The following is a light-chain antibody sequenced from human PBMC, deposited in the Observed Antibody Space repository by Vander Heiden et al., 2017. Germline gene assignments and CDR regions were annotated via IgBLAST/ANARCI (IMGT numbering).Light chain of an antibody. CDR2: GAS. CDR1: QSVRSSY. Sequence: EIVLTQSPGTLSLSPGERATLSCRASQSVRSSYLAWYQQKPCQAPRLLIYGASSRATGIPDRFSRSGSGTDFTLTISRLEPEDFAVYYCQQDCSSPFTFGGGTKMEIK. V-gene: IGKV3-20*01. CDR3: QQDCSSPFT. J-gene: IGKJ4*01.